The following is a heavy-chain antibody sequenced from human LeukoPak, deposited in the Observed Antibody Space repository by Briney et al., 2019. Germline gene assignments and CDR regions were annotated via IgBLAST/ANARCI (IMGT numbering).Heavy chain of an antibody. CDR1: GGSISSYY. CDR2: IYTSGGT. CDR3: ARDRPIAAAGHYYYYYMDV. J-gene: IGHJ6*03. D-gene: IGHD6-13*01. V-gene: IGHV4-4*07. Sequence: PSETLSLTCTVSGGSISSYYWSWIRQPAGKGLEWIGRIYTSGGTNYNPSLKSRVTMSVDTSKNQFSLKLSSVTAADAAVYYCARDRPIAAAGHYYYYYMDVWGKGTTVTVSS.